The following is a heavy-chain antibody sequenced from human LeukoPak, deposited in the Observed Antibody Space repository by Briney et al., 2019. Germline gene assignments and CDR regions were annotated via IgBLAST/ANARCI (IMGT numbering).Heavy chain of an antibody. V-gene: IGHV4-34*01. J-gene: IGHJ3*02. CDR1: GGSFSGYY. CDR2: INHSGST. CDR3: ARVKYDILTGYFNDAFDI. D-gene: IGHD3-9*01. Sequence: SETLSLTCAVYGGSFSGYYWSWIRQPPGKGLEWIGEINHSGSTNYNPSLKSRVTISVDTSKNQFSLKLSSVTAADTAVYYCARVKYDILTGYFNDAFDIWGQGTMVTVSS.